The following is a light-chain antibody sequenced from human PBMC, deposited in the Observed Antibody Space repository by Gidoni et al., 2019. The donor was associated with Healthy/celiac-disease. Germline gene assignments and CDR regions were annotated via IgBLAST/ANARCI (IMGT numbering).Light chain of an antibody. V-gene: IGKV3-11*01. CDR3: QQRSNWLT. J-gene: IGKJ4*02. CDR2: EAS. CDR1: QSISSY. Sequence: DNVLPQSPATLSLSPGDSATLSCRARQSISSYLAWYQQKPGQAPRLLIYEASNRATGLPARFSGSGSGTDFTLTISSLEPEDFAVYYCQQRSNWLTFGGGTKVEIK.